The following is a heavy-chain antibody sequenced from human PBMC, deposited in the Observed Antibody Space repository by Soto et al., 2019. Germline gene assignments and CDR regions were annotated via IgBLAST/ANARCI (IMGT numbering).Heavy chain of an antibody. Sequence: ASVKVSCKASGSTFTSYDINWMRHATGQGLQWMGWMNLNKGYTKYAQMVQGRVTFTKDTSASTAYMELSSLISEGMALYYCARIGSSGHFDYWGQGSLVTVSS. CDR2: MNLNKGYT. V-gene: IGHV1-8*03. D-gene: IGHD6-13*01. J-gene: IGHJ4*02. CDR3: ARIGSSGHFDY. CDR1: GSTFTSYD.